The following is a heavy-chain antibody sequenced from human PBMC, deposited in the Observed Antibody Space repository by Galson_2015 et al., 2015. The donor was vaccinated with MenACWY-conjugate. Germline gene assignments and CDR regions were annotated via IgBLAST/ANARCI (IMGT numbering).Heavy chain of an antibody. V-gene: IGHV2-5*02. CDR3: PHRRAGHNWASGCFDP. Sequence: PALVKPTQTLTLPCTFSGFSLSTSGVGVGWIRQPPGKALEWLAVIYWEDDKRYSPSLNNRLAIMKDTSKNQVVLTMTNMDPVDTGTYYCPHRRAGHNWASGCFDPWGQGTLVTVSS. J-gene: IGHJ5*02. D-gene: IGHD1-20*01. CDR1: GFSLSTSGVG. CDR2: IYWEDDK.